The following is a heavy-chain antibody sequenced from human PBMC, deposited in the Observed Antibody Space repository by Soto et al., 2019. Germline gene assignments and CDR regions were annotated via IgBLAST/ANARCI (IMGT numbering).Heavy chain of an antibody. D-gene: IGHD6-13*01. Sequence: GESLKISCKGSGYKPSTWHNFTSYWIAWVRQMPGEGLEWMGIIYPGDSDTRYSPSFQGQVTISADKSINTVYLQWSSLKASDAAMYYCAISRAAAGLLDAFDIWGQGTMVTVSS. CDR2: IYPGDSDT. J-gene: IGHJ3*02. V-gene: IGHV5-51*01. CDR1: GYKPSTWHNFTSYW. CDR3: AISRAAAGLLDAFDI.